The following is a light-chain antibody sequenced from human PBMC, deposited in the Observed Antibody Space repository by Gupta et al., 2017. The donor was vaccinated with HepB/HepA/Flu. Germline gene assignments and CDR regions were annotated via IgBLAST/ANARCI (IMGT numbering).Light chain of an antibody. Sequence: DIQMTQSPSSLSASVGDRVTITCRASQSISSYLNWYQQKPGKAPKLVIYGASRVESGVPTGISGSGSGTDFTLTISSRQPEHIANYYCQQRDDTPYTFGQGTXLEIK. CDR2: GAS. V-gene: IGKV1-39*01. CDR1: QSISSY. CDR3: QQRDDTPYT. J-gene: IGKJ2*01.